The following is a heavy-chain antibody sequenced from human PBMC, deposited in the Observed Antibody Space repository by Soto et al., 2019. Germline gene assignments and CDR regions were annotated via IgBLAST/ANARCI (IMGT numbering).Heavy chain of an antibody. D-gene: IGHD3-3*01. J-gene: IGHJ5*02. V-gene: IGHV1-69*02. CDR3: ARWGYTAERASTTDFWTRGNWFDP. Sequence: QVQLVQSGAEVKKPGSSVKVSCKASGGTFSSYTISWVRQAPGQGLEWMGRIIPILGIANYAQKFQGRVTITAEKSTSTAHMELSSLRSEDTAVYYCARWGYTAERASTTDFWTRGNWFDPWGQGTLVTVSS. CDR2: IIPILGIA. CDR1: GGTFSSYT.